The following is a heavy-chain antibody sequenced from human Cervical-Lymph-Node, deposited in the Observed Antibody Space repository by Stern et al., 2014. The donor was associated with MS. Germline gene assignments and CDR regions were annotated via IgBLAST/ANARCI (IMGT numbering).Heavy chain of an antibody. CDR2: IGPAGGA. D-gene: IGHD3-10*01. Sequence: VQLVQSGGGLEKPGGSLRLSCEASGFTFSTYAMHWVRQAPGKGLEWVSAIGPAGGASYPAYVMGRITTTTENAQHSMYLLLNSLRDGDTAVYYCARDRSPYGSGSQGIDVWGQGTTVTVSS. CDR3: ARDRSPYGSGSQGIDV. CDR1: GFTFSTYA. V-gene: IGHV3-13*01. J-gene: IGHJ6*02.